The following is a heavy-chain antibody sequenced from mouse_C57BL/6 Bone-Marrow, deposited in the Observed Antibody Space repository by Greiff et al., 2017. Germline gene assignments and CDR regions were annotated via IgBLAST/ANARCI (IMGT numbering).Heavy chain of an antibody. CDR2: IYPSDSET. D-gene: IGHD2-3*01. Sequence: VQLQQPGAELVRPGSSVKLSCKASGYTFTSYWMDWVKQRPGQGLEWIGNIYPSDSETHYNQKFKDKATLTVDTSSSTAYLHHSSRTSADSAVYYCARKGWLPYAMDYWGKGTSVTVSS. CDR3: ARKGWLPYAMDY. CDR1: GYTFTSYW. J-gene: IGHJ4*01. V-gene: IGHV1-61*01.